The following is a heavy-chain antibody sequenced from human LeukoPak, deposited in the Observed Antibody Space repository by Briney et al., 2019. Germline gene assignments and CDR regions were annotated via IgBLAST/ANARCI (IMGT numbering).Heavy chain of an antibody. CDR1: GFTFDDYG. D-gene: IGHD3-22*01. Sequence: SGGSLRLSCAASGFTFDDYGMYWVRQAPGKGLEWVSLISGDGGSTYYADSVKGRFTISRDNAKNSLYLEVNSLRDEDTALYYCALYFYDSSGYPSFDYWGQGTLVTVSS. V-gene: IGHV3-43*02. CDR3: ALYFYDSSGYPSFDY. J-gene: IGHJ4*02. CDR2: ISGDGGST.